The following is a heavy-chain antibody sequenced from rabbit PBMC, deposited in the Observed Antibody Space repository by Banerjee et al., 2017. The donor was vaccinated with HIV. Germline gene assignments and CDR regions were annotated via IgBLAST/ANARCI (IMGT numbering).Heavy chain of an antibody. CDR2: INTASGST. J-gene: IGHJ4*01. V-gene: IGHV1S47*01. D-gene: IGHD8-1*01. Sequence: WIGYINTASGSTYYASWAKGRFTITRSTSLNTVTLQLNSLTAADTATYFCARLYGGSSAYLSLWGPGTLVTVS. CDR3: ARLYGGSSAYLSL.